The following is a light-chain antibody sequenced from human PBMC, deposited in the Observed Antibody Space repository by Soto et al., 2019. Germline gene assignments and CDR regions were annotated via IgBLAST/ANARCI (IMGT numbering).Light chain of an antibody. J-gene: IGKJ4*01. Sequence: EIVMTQSPATLSMFPWERATLSCRASQSVSSDLGWYQQKPGQAPRLLIHGAFIRAAGVPARFSGSGSGTDFTLTISRLEPEDFAVYYCQQRSNWPPVTFGGGTKVDIK. CDR2: GAF. V-gene: IGKV3-11*01. CDR1: QSVSSD. CDR3: QQRSNWPPVT.